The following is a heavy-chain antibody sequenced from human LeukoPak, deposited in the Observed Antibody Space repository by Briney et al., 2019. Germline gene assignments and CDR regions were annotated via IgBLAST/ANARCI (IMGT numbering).Heavy chain of an antibody. CDR2: INSDGSST. CDR3: ARDGSSGWYIYMDV. Sequence: PGGSLRLSCAASGYTLSRYCMQWCRQAPGKGLVWVSRINSDGSSTSYADSVKGRFTISRDNAKNTLYLQMNSLRAEDTAVYYCARDGSSGWYIYMDVWGKGTTVTVSS. J-gene: IGHJ6*03. CDR1: GYTLSRYC. V-gene: IGHV3-74*01. D-gene: IGHD6-19*01.